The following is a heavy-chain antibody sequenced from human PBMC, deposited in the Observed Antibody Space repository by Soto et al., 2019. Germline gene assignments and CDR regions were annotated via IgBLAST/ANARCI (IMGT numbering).Heavy chain of an antibody. V-gene: IGHV3-15*07. Sequence: GGSLRLSCAASGFTFSNAWMNWVRQAPGKGLEWVGRIKSKTDGRTTEYAAPGKGRFTISRDDSKITLYLQMNSLKTEDTAVYYCTTWMIFGEVIIRFDYWGQGTLVTVSS. CDR1: GFTFSNAW. D-gene: IGHD3-3*01. CDR2: IKSKTDGRTT. J-gene: IGHJ4*02. CDR3: TTWMIFGEVIIRFDY.